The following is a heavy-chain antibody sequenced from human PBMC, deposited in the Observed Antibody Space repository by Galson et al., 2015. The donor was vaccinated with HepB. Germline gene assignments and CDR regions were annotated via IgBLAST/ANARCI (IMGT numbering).Heavy chain of an antibody. CDR1: GFTFSSYG. CDR3: AKGAGGSGYSGYGVLAY. CDR2: IWYDGSNK. D-gene: IGHD5-12*01. J-gene: IGHJ4*02. Sequence: SLRLSCAASGFTFSSYGMHWVRQAPGKGLEWVAVIWYDGSNKYYADSVKGRFTISRDNSKNTLYLQMNSLRAEDTAVYYCAKGAGGSGYSGYGVLAYWGQGTLVTVSS. V-gene: IGHV3-33*06.